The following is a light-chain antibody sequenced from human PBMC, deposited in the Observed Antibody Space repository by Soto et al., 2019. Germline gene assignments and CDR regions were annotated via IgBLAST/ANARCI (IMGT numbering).Light chain of an antibody. CDR3: SSYTSSSSYV. CDR2: DVS. Sequence: QSVLTQPASVSGSPGQSITISCTGTSSDVGGYNYVSWYQQHPGKAPKLMIYDVSNRPLGISNRFSGSKSDNTASLTISGLQAEDEADYYCSSYTSSSSYVFGTGTKLTV. J-gene: IGLJ1*01. V-gene: IGLV2-14*01. CDR1: SSDVGGYNY.